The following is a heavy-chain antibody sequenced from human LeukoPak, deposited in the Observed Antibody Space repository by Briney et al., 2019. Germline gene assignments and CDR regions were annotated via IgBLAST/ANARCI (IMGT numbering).Heavy chain of an antibody. J-gene: IGHJ5*02. CDR3: ARDGCSGGTCNSPRFDT. D-gene: IGHD2-15*01. Sequence: PSETLSLTCTVSGGSISSYYWSWIRQPPGKGLEWIGYIYYSGSTNYNPSLKSRVTISVDTSKNQFSLKLSSVTAADTAVYYCARDGCSGGTCNSPRFDTWGQGTLVTVSS. CDR1: GGSISSYY. V-gene: IGHV4-59*01. CDR2: IYYSGST.